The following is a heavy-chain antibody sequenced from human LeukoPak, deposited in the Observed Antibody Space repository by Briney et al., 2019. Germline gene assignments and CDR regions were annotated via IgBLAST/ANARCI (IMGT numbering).Heavy chain of an antibody. CDR2: ISWDGGST. CDR3: AKDIGGNYYYYMDV. V-gene: IGHV3-43D*03. J-gene: IGHJ6*03. Sequence: SGGSLRLSCAASGFTFDDYAMHWVRQAPGKGLEWVSLISWDGGSTYYADSVKGRFTISRDNSKNSLYLQMNSLRAEDTALYYCAKDIGGNYYYYMDVWGKGTTVTVSS. D-gene: IGHD1-1*01. CDR1: GFTFDDYA.